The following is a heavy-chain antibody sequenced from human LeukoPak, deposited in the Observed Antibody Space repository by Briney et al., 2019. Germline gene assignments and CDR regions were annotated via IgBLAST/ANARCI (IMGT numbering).Heavy chain of an antibody. CDR1: GFTFSSSA. CDR3: AKDLTTLTLGKDY. D-gene: IGHD4-17*01. J-gene: IGHJ4*02. V-gene: IGHV3-30*18. CDR2: ISSDGNDK. Sequence: GGSLRLSCAASGFTFSSSAMSWVRQAPGKGLEWVAVISSDGNDKYYANAVKGRFTISRDNSMNTLYLQMNSLRAEDTAIYYCAKDLTTLTLGKDYWGQGTLVTVSS.